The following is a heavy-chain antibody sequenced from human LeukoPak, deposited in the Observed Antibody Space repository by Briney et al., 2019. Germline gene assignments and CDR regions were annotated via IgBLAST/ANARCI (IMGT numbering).Heavy chain of an antibody. CDR2: ISCDGSNK. CDR3: AKDRYDSSGGSTDVFDY. J-gene: IGHJ4*02. Sequence: GGSLRLSCAASGFTFSSYGMHWVRQAPGKGLEWVAVISCDGSNKYYADSVKGRFTISRDNSKNTLYLQMNSLRAEDTAVYYCAKDRYDSSGGSTDVFDYWGQGTLVTVSS. CDR1: GFTFSSYG. V-gene: IGHV3-30*18. D-gene: IGHD3-22*01.